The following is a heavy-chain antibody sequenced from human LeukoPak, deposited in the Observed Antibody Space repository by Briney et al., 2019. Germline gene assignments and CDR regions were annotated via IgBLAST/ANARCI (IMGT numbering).Heavy chain of an antibody. Sequence: GRSLRLSCAASGFTFSSYGMHWVRQAPAKGLEWVAVISYDGSNKYYADSVKGRFTISRDNSKNTLYLQMNSLRAEDTAVYYCAKDSYYYDSSGHLPQAPGGMDVWGQGTTVTVSS. D-gene: IGHD3-22*01. CDR1: GFTFSSYG. CDR2: ISYDGSNK. CDR3: AKDSYYYDSSGHLPQAPGGMDV. V-gene: IGHV3-30*18. J-gene: IGHJ6*02.